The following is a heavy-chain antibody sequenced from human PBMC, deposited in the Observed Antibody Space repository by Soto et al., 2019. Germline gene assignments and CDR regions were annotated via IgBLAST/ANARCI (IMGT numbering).Heavy chain of an antibody. CDR2: TYYRANT. J-gene: IGHJ5*02. CDR1: GVSIDRRNFY. D-gene: IGHD3-16*01. Sequence: QLQLQESGPGLVKPSETLSLTCSVSGVSIDRRNFYWAWVRQPPGEGLEWTGSTYYRANTYYNSSLKSRVTISVDTSKNRFSLRLNSVTAADTAVYYCARHGAWAPLDAWGQGTLVTVSS. V-gene: IGHV4-39*01. CDR3: ARHGAWAPLDA.